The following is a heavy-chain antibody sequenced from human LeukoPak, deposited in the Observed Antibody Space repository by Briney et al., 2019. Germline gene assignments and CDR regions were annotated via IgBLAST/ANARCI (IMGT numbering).Heavy chain of an antibody. D-gene: IGHD1-26*01. V-gene: IGHV3-7*01. Sequence: GGSLRLACAASGFTFSTYWMSWVRQAPGKGLEWVANIKQDGSETDYVDSVKGRFTISRDNGKNSMYLQMNSLRAEDTAVYYCARWAGGHYDYWGQGTLVTVSS. CDR2: IKQDGSET. J-gene: IGHJ4*02. CDR1: GFTFSTYW. CDR3: ARWAGGHYDY.